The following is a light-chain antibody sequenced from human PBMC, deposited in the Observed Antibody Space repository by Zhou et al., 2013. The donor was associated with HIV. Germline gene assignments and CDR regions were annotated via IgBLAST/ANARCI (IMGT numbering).Light chain of an antibody. J-gene: IGKJ1*01. Sequence: EIVLTQSPATLSLSPGERATLSCRASQSVSSYLAWYQQKPGQAPRLLIYDASNRATGIPARFSGSGSGTDFTLTISRLEPEDFAVYYCQHRKTFGQGTTVEIK. CDR3: QHRKT. CDR1: QSVSSY. CDR2: DAS. V-gene: IGKV3-11*01.